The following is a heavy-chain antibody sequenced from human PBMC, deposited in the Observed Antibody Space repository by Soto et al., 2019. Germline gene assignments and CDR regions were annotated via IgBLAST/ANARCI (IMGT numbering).Heavy chain of an antibody. CDR2: ISCGGSNK. D-gene: IGHD2-15*01. CDR1: GFTFSSYA. Sequence: QVQLVESGGGVVQPGRSLRLSCAASGFTFSSYAMHWVRQAPGKGLEWVAVISCGGSNKYYADSVKGRFTISRDNSKNTLYLQVNSLRAEDTSVYYCARLAGYCNGGSCYSPPYFDYWGQGTLVTVSS. CDR3: ARLAGYCNGGSCYSPPYFDY. J-gene: IGHJ4*02. V-gene: IGHV3-30-3*01.